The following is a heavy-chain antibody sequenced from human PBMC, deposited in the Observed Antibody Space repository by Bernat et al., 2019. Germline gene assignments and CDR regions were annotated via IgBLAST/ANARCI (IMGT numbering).Heavy chain of an antibody. D-gene: IGHD3-3*01. Sequence: EVQLVESGGGLVQPGRSLRLSCTASGFTFGDYAMSWVRQAPGKGLEWVGFIRSKAYGGTTEYAASVKGRFTISRDDSKSIAYLQMNSLKTEDTAVYYCTREDLYDFWSGYYYDVDYWGQGTLVTVSS. V-gene: IGHV3-49*04. J-gene: IGHJ4*02. CDR2: IRSKAYGGTT. CDR3: TREDLYDFWSGYYYDVDY. CDR1: GFTFGDYA.